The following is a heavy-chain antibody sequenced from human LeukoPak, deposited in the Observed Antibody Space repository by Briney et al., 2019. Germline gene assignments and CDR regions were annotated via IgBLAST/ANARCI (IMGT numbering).Heavy chain of an antibody. Sequence: SGTLSLTCAVSGGSISSSNWWSWVRQPPGKGLEWIGEIYHSGSTNYNPSLKSRVTISVDTSKNQFSLKLSSVTAADTAVYYCARAPYSYGSIDAFDIWGQGTMVTVSS. V-gene: IGHV4-4*02. J-gene: IGHJ3*02. D-gene: IGHD5-18*01. CDR2: IYHSGST. CDR1: GGSISSSNW. CDR3: ARAPYSYGSIDAFDI.